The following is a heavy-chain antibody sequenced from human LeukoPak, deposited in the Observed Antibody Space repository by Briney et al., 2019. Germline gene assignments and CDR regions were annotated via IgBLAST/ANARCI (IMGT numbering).Heavy chain of an antibody. V-gene: IGHV4-39*07. Sequence: PSETLSLTCTVSGGSISSSSYYWGWIRQPPGKGLEWIGSIYYSGSTYYNPSLKSRVTISVDTSKNQFSLKLSSVTAADTAVYYCAREKYQLPYVDYWGQGTLVTVSS. D-gene: IGHD2-2*01. CDR3: AREKYQLPYVDY. J-gene: IGHJ4*02. CDR2: IYYSGST. CDR1: GGSISSSSYY.